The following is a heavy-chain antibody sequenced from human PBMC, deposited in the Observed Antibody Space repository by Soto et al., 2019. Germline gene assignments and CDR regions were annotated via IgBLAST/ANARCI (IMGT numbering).Heavy chain of an antibody. D-gene: IGHD5-12*01. V-gene: IGHV4-4*02. J-gene: IGHJ4*02. CDR3: ARDHSYSGNWAFDY. CDR1: GDSINTTDW. Sequence: SETLSLTCAVSGDSINTTDWWNWVRQPPGKGLEWIGEIYHGGNINYNPSLKSRVTISMDKSKNQISLNLFSVTAADTAVYYCARDHSYSGNWAFDYWGQGALVTVSS. CDR2: IYHGGNI.